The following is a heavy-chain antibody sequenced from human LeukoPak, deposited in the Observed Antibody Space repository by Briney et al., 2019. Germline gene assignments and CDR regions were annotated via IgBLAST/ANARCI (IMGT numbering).Heavy chain of an antibody. CDR3: ARDLVSGAPDYFDS. D-gene: IGHD1-26*01. Sequence: SETLSLTCTVSGGSISSYYWSWIRQPPGKGLEWIGYIYYSGSTNYNPSLKSRVTISVDTSKNQFSLKLSSVAAADTAVYYCARDLVSGAPDYFDSWGQGTLVTVSS. J-gene: IGHJ4*02. CDR2: IYYSGST. V-gene: IGHV4-59*12. CDR1: GGSISSYY.